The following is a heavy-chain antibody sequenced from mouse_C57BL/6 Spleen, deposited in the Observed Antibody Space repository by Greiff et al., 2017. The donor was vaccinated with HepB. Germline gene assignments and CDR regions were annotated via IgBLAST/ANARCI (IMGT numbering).Heavy chain of an antibody. Sequence: QVQLKQPGAELVKPGASVKLSCKASGYTFTSYWMHWVKQRPGQGLEWIGMIHPNSGSTNYNEKFKSKATLTVDKSSSTAYMQLSSLTSEDSAVYYCAREFYYGSSSYAMDYWGQGTSVTVSS. J-gene: IGHJ4*01. V-gene: IGHV1-64*01. CDR3: AREFYYGSSSYAMDY. CDR1: GYTFTSYW. CDR2: IHPNSGST. D-gene: IGHD1-1*01.